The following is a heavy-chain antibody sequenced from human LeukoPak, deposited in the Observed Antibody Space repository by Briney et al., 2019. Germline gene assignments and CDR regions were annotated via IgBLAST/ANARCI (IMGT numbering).Heavy chain of an antibody. J-gene: IGHJ6*02. CDR1: GLTLTTNF. CDR2: MFSGGGT. D-gene: IGHD3-10*01. V-gene: IGHV3-66*01. Sequence: GGSLRLSCEASGLTLTTNFMSWARQAPGKGLEWVSAMFSGGGTFYADSVKGRFTISRDNSKNTIYLQMSDLRVEDTAVYYCELWFGDEGTYGLDVWGQGTTVTVSS. CDR3: ELWFGDEGTYGLDV.